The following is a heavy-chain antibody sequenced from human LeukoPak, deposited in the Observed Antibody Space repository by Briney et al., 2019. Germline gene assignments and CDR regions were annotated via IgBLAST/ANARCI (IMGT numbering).Heavy chain of an antibody. D-gene: IGHD1-1*01. V-gene: IGHV4-59*01. CDR2: IYYSGST. Sequence: SETLSLTCTVSGGSISSYYWSWIRQPPGKGLEWIGYIYYSGSTNYNPSLKSRVTISVDTSKNQFSLKLSSVTAADTAVYYCARDRRTDGYYYYYMGVWGKGTTVTVSS. CDR1: GGSISSYY. J-gene: IGHJ6*03. CDR3: ARDRRTDGYYYYYMGV.